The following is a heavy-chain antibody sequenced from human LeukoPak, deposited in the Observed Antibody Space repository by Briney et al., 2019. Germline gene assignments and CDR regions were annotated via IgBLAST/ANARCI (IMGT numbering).Heavy chain of an antibody. Sequence: PGGSLRLSCAASGFTFSSYWMHWVRQAPGKGLVWVSRINSDGSSTSYADSVKGRFTISRDNAKNTLYLQMNSLRAEDTAVYYCARDGATGYCSSTSCYEGNFFDYWGQGTLVTVSS. J-gene: IGHJ4*02. CDR2: INSDGSST. CDR3: ARDGATGYCSSTSCYEGNFFDY. V-gene: IGHV3-74*01. D-gene: IGHD2-2*01. CDR1: GFTFSSYW.